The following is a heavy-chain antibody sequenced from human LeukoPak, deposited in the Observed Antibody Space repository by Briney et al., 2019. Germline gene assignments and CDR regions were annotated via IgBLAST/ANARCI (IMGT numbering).Heavy chain of an antibody. J-gene: IGHJ4*02. CDR3: ARAPRPFDNSDYYFDY. CDR2: IYSDSSA. D-gene: IGHD3-22*01. V-gene: IGHV3-53*01. Sequence: GGSLRLSCAASGVTVNYNFMSWVRQAPGKGLEWVSVIYSDSSADYADSVKGRFTISRDDAQNTPYLQMNSLRAGDTAVYYCARAPRPFDNSDYYFDYWGQGSLVTVSS. CDR1: GVTVNYNF.